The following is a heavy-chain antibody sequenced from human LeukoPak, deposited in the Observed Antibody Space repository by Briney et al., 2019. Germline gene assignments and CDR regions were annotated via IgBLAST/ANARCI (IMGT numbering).Heavy chain of an antibody. CDR3: ARAIAARRGGDAFDI. Sequence: ASVKVSCKASGYTFTGYYMHWVRQAPGQGLEWMGWINPNSGGTNYAQKFQGRVTMTRDTSISTAYMELSRLRSDDTAVYYCARAIAARRGGDAFDIWGQGTMVTVSS. CDR2: INPNSGGT. V-gene: IGHV1-2*02. J-gene: IGHJ3*02. CDR1: GYTFTGYY. D-gene: IGHD6-6*01.